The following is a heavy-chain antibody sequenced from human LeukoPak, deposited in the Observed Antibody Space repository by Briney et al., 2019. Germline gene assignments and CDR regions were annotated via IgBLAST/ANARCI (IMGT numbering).Heavy chain of an antibody. J-gene: IGHJ5*01. D-gene: IGHD3-16*02. Sequence: PSETLSLTCIVSGGFISSYYWSWIRQPPGQRLEWIGCVHYSGTNKYNPSLKRRVTISVDSSKNQFSLKLSSVTAADTAVYYCARHGPTRSGEFSLYDSWGQGTLVTVSS. CDR3: ARHGPTRSGEFSLYDS. CDR1: GGFISSYY. CDR2: VHYSGTN. V-gene: IGHV4-59*08.